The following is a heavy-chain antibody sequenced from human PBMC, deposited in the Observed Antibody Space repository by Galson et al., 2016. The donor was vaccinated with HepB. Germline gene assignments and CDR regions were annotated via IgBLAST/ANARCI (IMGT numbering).Heavy chain of an antibody. Sequence: LSLTCAVSGGSINTGTDSWSWIRQPPGKDLEWIGYISHSGNIYYNPSLKSRVTISVDRSKNHFSLKVSSVAAADTAVYYCARGAYYMDVWGKGTTVTVSS. J-gene: IGHJ6*03. CDR3: ARGAYYMDV. CDR1: GGSINTGTDS. CDR2: ISHSGNI. V-gene: IGHV4-30-2*01.